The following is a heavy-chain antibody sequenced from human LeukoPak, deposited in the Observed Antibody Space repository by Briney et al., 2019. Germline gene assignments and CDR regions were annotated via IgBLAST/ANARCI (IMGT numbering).Heavy chain of an antibody. CDR1: GFTFSSYA. CDR2: ISGSGGST. V-gene: IGHV3-23*01. CDR3: ASRPNLQGDGGYYYYYMDV. D-gene: IGHD2-8*01. J-gene: IGHJ6*03. Sequence: GGSLRLSCAASGFTFSSYAMSWVRQAPGKGLEWVSAISGSGGSTYYADSVKGRFTISRDNSKNTLYLQINSLRAEDTAVYYCASRPNLQGDGGYYYYYMDVWGKGTTVTVSS.